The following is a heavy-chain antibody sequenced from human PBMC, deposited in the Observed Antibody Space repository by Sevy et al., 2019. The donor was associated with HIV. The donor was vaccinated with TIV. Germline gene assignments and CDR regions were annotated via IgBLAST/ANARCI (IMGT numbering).Heavy chain of an antibody. J-gene: IGHJ5*02. CDR3: ARESPSDWYLVS. CDR2: IWFDGSVK. Sequence: GGSLRLSCAASGFSFSNSGMHWVRQAPGKGLEWVAAIWFDGSVKYYKDSVKDRFTIFRDNSRNTQYLQLNSLRAEDTAAYYCARESPSDWYLVSWGQGALVTGSS. V-gene: IGHV3-33*01. D-gene: IGHD6-19*01. CDR1: GFSFSNSG.